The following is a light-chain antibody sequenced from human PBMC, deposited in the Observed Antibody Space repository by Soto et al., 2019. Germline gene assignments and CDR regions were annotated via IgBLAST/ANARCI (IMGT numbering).Light chain of an antibody. CDR3: SSYTNINTRACV. CDR2: GVT. CDR1: SGDIGSYNR. J-gene: IGLJ1*01. Sequence: SVLTQPASVSGSPGQSITISCTGTSGDIGSYNRVSWYQQHPGKAPKLIIYGVTDRPSGVSNRFSGSKSGNTASLTISGLQAEDEAEYYCSSYTNINTRACVFGTGTKVTVL. V-gene: IGLV2-14*01.